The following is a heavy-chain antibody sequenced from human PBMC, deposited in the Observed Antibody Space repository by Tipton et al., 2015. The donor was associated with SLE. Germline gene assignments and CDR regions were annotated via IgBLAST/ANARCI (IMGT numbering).Heavy chain of an antibody. CDR3: ASWPRWDAFDI. CDR1: GYSFTNYW. J-gene: IGHJ3*02. V-gene: IGHV5-51*03. CDR2: IYPTDSDT. Sequence: QLVQSGAAVKKPGESLKMSCKTSGYSFTNYWIVWVRQVPGKGLEWMGLIYPTDSDTRYSPSFQGQVSISADMSTYTAYLQWSSLKASDSAIYYCASWPRWDAFDIWGQGTMVTVYS.